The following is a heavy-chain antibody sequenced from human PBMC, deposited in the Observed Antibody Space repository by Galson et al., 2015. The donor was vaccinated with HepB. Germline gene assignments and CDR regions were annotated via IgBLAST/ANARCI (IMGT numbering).Heavy chain of an antibody. CDR2: IYYSVNT. J-gene: IGHJ4*02. V-gene: IGHV4-39*01. Sequence: ETLSLTCTVSGGSISSTSDFWGWIRQPPGKGLEWIGSIYYSVNTHSNPSLESRVTISVDTSKNQFSLKLSSMTAADTAVYYCVRHGALGAFDFWGQGTLGTVAS. CDR1: GGSISSTSDF. D-gene: IGHD3-16*01. CDR3: VRHGALGAFDF.